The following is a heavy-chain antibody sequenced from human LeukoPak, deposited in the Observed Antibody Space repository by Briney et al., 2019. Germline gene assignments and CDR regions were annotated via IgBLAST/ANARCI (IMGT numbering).Heavy chain of an antibody. V-gene: IGHV6-1*01. J-gene: IGHJ3*02. CDR1: GDSISSNTAS. CDR3: AGGFPGAARALDI. CDR2: TYYSTQWSN. Sequence: SQTLSLTCAISGDSISSNTASWNWLRPSPSRGLEWLGRTYYSTQWSNAYAVSEISRITINPDTSKDQFSLKLNSVTPEDTAVYYCAGGFPGAARALDIWGQGTVVTVSS. D-gene: IGHD6-6*01.